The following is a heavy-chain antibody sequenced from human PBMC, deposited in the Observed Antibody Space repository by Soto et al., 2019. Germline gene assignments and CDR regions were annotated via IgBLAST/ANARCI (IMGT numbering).Heavy chain of an antibody. CDR1: GGSSSSSNC. CDR3: ARVAVAGTRVDY. Sequence: SETLSLTCGVAGGSSSSSNCWSWVRQPPGKGLEWIGEIYHSGSTNYNPSLKSRVTISVDKSKNQFSLKLSSVTAADTAVYYCARVAVAGTRVDYWGQGTLVTVSS. D-gene: IGHD6-19*01. V-gene: IGHV4-4*02. J-gene: IGHJ4*02. CDR2: IYHSGST.